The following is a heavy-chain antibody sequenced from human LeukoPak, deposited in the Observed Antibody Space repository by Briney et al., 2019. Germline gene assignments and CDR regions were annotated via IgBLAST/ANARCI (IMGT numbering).Heavy chain of an antibody. CDR2: ISSSGSTI. CDR3: ARDHYYDSSGYSEPGWFDP. V-gene: IGHV3-11*04. Sequence: MSGGSLRLSCAASGFTFSDYYMSWIRQAPGKGLEWVSYISSSGSTIYYADSVKGRFTISRDNAKNSLYLQMNSLRAEDTAVYYCARDHYYDSSGYSEPGWFDPWGQGTLVTVSS. CDR1: GFTFSDYY. J-gene: IGHJ5*02. D-gene: IGHD3-22*01.